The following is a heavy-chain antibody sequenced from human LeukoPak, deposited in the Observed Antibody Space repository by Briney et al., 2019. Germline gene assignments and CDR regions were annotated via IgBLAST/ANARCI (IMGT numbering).Heavy chain of an antibody. V-gene: IGHV3-23*01. J-gene: IGHJ4*02. CDR1: GFTFSSYA. CDR2: ISGSGGST. Sequence: GGSLRLSCAASGFTFSSYAMSWVRQAPGKGLEWVSAISGSGGSTYYADSVKGRFTISRDNSKNTLYLQMNSLRAEDTAVYYCARNLEYSGSEQIDYWGQGTLVTVSS. D-gene: IGHD1-26*01. CDR3: ARNLEYSGSEQIDY.